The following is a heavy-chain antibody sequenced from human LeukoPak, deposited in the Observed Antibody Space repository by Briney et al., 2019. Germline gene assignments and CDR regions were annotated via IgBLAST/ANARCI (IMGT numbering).Heavy chain of an antibody. Sequence: PGGSLRLSCAASGFTFSSYGMNWVRQAPGKGLEWVSYISSGSSSKYYADSVKGRFTISRDNAKNSLYLQMNSLRAEDTAVYYCASGGDYAGNWFNPWGQGTLVTVSS. CDR3: ASGGDYAGNWFNP. J-gene: IGHJ5*02. D-gene: IGHD4-17*01. CDR2: ISSGSSSK. V-gene: IGHV3-48*04. CDR1: GFTFSSYG.